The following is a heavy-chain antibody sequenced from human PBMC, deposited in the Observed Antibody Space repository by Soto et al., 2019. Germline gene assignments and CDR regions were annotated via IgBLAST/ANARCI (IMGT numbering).Heavy chain of an antibody. Sequence: QVQLVQSGAEVKKPGASVKVSCKASGYSFTAYYMHWVRQAPGQGLEWMGWINPNSGDTNYAQKFQGRVTMTRDTSISTAYMELSRLRSDDMAVFYCARSVSTIAARPDYWGQGTLVTVSS. J-gene: IGHJ4*02. V-gene: IGHV1-2*02. CDR2: INPNSGDT. CDR1: GYSFTAYY. CDR3: ARSVSTIAARPDY. D-gene: IGHD6-6*01.